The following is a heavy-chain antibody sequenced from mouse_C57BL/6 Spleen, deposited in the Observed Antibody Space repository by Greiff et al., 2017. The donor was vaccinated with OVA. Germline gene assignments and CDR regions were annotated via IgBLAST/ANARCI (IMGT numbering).Heavy chain of an antibody. CDR1: GYTFTDYY. D-gene: IGHD2-4*01. CDR2: INPNNGGT. CDR3: ARKDYDYDGLAY. V-gene: IGHV1-26*01. J-gene: IGHJ3*01. Sequence: VQLQQSGPELVKPGASVKISCKASGYTFTDYYMNWVKQSHGKSLEWIGDINPNNGGTSYNQKFKGKAKLTVDKSSSTAYMELRSLTSEDSAVYYCARKDYDYDGLAYWGQGTLVTVSA.